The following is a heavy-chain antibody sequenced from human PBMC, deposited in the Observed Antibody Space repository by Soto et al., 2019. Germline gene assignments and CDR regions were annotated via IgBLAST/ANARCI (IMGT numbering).Heavy chain of an antibody. D-gene: IGHD6-19*01. Sequence: QVHLVQSGAEVKRPGASVKVSCKPSGYAFTGRYLHWVRQAPGQGLEWMGAIDPKSDATNYAQKFQDWVTMTRDTSISTAYMELSRLKFDDTAVYYCARVTVAGTMSIYGLDIWGQGTTVTVSS. CDR1: GYAFTGRY. CDR2: IDPKSDAT. CDR3: ARVTVAGTMSIYGLDI. J-gene: IGHJ6*02. V-gene: IGHV1-2*04.